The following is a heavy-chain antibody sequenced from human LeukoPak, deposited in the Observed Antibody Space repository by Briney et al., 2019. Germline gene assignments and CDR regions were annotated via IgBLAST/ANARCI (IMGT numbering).Heavy chain of an antibody. CDR1: GGSFNRNSYY. V-gene: IGHV4-39*01. J-gene: IGHJ3*01. D-gene: IGHD2-21*01. CDR2: MHPSEST. Sequence: KTSETLSLTCTVSGGSFNRNSYYWAWIRQPPGKGMEWIGSMHPSESTYYNPSLRSRVTISVDTSKHQFSLSLTSVTAADRAVYYCARQPPYSSTFDVWGQGTMVSVSS. CDR3: ARQPPYSSTFDV.